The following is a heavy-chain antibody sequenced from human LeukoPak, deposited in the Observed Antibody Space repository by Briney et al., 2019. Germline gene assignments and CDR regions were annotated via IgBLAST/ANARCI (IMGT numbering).Heavy chain of an antibody. CDR2: IWYDGGNK. D-gene: IGHD6-13*01. Sequence: GGSLRLSCAPSGFIFSSYGMHWVRQAAGKGLEWVATIWYDGGNKYYADSVKGRFTISRDNSKNTLYLQMSSLRAEDTAVYYCARAAGAGSDAFAFWGQGTMVTVSS. V-gene: IGHV3-33*01. CDR3: ARAAGAGSDAFAF. CDR1: GFIFSSYG. J-gene: IGHJ3*01.